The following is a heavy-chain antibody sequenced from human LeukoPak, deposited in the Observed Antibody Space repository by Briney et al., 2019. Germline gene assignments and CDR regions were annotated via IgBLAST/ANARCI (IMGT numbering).Heavy chain of an antibody. V-gene: IGHV1-2*02. CDR1: GYTFTGYY. J-gene: IGHJ4*02. Sequence: GASVRVSCTAPGYTFTGYYMHWVRQAPGQGLEWMGWINPKSGGTNYAQKFQGRVTMTRDTSNSTAYMEMSRLRSDDTAVYYCAVTEGIATPFDYWGQGTLVTVSS. CDR2: INPKSGGT. CDR3: AVTEGIATPFDY. D-gene: IGHD6-13*01.